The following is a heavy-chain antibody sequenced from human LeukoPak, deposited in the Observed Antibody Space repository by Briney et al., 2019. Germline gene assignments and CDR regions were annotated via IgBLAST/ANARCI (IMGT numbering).Heavy chain of an antibody. J-gene: IGHJ4*02. CDR1: GFTFSSYE. V-gene: IGHV3-48*03. Sequence: GRSLRLSCAASGFTFSSYEVNWVRQAPGKGLEWVSYISTSGSTTYYADSVKGRFTISRDNAKNSVYLQMNSLRAEDTAVYYCARDDVSGGNDHWGQGARVTVSS. CDR3: ARDDVSGGNDH. CDR2: ISTSGSTT. D-gene: IGHD3-3*01.